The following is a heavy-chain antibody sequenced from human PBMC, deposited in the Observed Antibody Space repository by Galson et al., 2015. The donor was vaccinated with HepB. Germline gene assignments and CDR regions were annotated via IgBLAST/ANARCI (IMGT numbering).Heavy chain of an antibody. Sequence: SGAEVKKPGESLRISCKGSGYSFTSYWISWVRQMPGKGLEWMGRIDPSDSYTNYSPSFQGHVTISADKSISTAYLQWSSLKASDTAMYYCARHSGIAARPLHFDYWGQGTLVTVSS. CDR3: ARHSGIAARPLHFDY. J-gene: IGHJ4*02. CDR2: IDPSDSYT. V-gene: IGHV5-10-1*01. D-gene: IGHD6-6*01. CDR1: GYSFTSYW.